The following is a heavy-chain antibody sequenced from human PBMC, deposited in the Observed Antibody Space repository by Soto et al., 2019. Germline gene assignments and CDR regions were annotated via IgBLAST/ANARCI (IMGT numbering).Heavy chain of an antibody. CDR3: ASGASRWYPYFFDS. CDR1: EGTFNSYA. Sequence: QAQVVQSGAEVRKPGSSVKLSCKASEGTFNSYAIAWVRQAPGQGLEWMGGISPNYNTLNYAQKFQDRVTITADDSTNTVYMELSSLRSDDTAVYFCASGASRWYPYFFDSWAQGTLVTVSS. D-gene: IGHD6-19*01. CDR2: ISPNYNTL. J-gene: IGHJ4*02. V-gene: IGHV1-69*01.